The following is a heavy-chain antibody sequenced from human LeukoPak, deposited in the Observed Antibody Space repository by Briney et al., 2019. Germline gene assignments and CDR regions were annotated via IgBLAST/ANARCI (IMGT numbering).Heavy chain of an antibody. CDR3: ARSPSDSSGYYLDY. CDR2: IYHSGTT. CDR1: GGSISRGDNS. V-gene: IGHV4-30-2*01. J-gene: IGHJ4*02. Sequence: PSETLSLTCAVSGGSISRGDNSWSWLRQPPGEGLEWIGYIYHSGTTYYNPSLKSRVTISLDRSKNQFSLKLTSVTAADTAVYYCARSPSDSSGYYLDYWGQGTLVTVSS. D-gene: IGHD3-22*01.